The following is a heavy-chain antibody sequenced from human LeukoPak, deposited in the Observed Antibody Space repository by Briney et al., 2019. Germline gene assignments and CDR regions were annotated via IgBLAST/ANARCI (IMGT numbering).Heavy chain of an antibody. J-gene: IGHJ6*02. D-gene: IGHD2-2*01. CDR2: IKQDGGEK. V-gene: IGHV3-7*01. Sequence: GGSLRLSCAASGFTFSSYWMSWVRQAPGKGLEWVANIKQDGGEKYYVDSVKGRFTISRDNAKNSLYLQMNSLRAEDTAVYYCARDCSSTSCYWYYYYYYGMDVWGQGTTVTVSS. CDR1: GFTFSSYW. CDR3: ARDCSSTSCYWYYYYYYGMDV.